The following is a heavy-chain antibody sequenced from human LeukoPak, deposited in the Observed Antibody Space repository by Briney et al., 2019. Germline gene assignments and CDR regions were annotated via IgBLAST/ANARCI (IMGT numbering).Heavy chain of an antibody. Sequence: GGSLRLSCAASGFTFSSYAMSWVRQAPGKGLEWVSAISGSGGSTYYADSVKGRFTISRDNSKNTLYLQMNSLRPEGTAIYYCVRGEPLAHWGQGTLVTVSS. CDR2: ISGSGGST. CDR3: VRGEPLAH. CDR1: GFTFSSYA. D-gene: IGHD1-14*01. V-gene: IGHV3-23*01. J-gene: IGHJ4*02.